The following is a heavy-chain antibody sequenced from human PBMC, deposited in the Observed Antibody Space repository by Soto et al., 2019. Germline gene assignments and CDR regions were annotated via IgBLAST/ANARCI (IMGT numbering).Heavy chain of an antibody. CDR3: VKEEYYDILTGSRGDAFDI. V-gene: IGHV3-66*01. D-gene: IGHD3-9*01. CDR1: GFTVSGNY. Sequence: GGSLRLSCAASGFTVSGNYMSWVRQSPEKGLEWVSIIYSVGSTYYADSVKGRFTISRDNSKNTLYLQMNSLRVEDTAVYYCVKEEYYDILTGSRGDAFDIWGQGTMVTVSS. CDR2: IYSVGST. J-gene: IGHJ3*02.